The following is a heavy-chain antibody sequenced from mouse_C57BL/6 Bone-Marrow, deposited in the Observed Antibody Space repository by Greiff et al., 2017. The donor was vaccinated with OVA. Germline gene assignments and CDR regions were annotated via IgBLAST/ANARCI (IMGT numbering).Heavy chain of an antibody. CDR2: IDPNRGGT. Sequence: VQLQQPGAELVKPGASVKLSCKASGYTFTSYWMHWVKQRPGRGLEWIGRIDPNRGGTKYTEKFKSKATLTVDKPSSTAYMQLSSLTSEDSAVYDCAYGKPYAMDYWGQGTSVTVAS. V-gene: IGHV1-72*01. D-gene: IGHD2-1*01. J-gene: IGHJ4*01. CDR3: AYGKPYAMDY. CDR1: GYTFTSYW.